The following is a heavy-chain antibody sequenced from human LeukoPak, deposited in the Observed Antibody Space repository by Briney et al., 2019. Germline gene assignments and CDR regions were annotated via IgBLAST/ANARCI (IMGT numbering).Heavy chain of an antibody. D-gene: IGHD4-23*01. J-gene: IGHJ1*01. CDR1: GYTFTSYA. Sequence: GASVKVSCKASGYTFTSYAMHWVRQAPGQRLEWMGWINAGNGNTKYSQKFQGRVTITRDTSASTAYMELSSLRSEDTAVYYCARDHGGNNGRKGYFQHWGQGTLVTVSS. V-gene: IGHV1-3*01. CDR2: INAGNGNT. CDR3: ARDHGGNNGRKGYFQH.